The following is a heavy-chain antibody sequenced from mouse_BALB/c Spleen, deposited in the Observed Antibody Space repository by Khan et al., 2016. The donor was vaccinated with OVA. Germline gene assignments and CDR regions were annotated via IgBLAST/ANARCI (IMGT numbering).Heavy chain of an antibody. J-gene: IGHJ2*01. D-gene: IGHD1-1*01. CDR2: ISSGSSTI. CDR3: ARTGYYYFDY. CDR1: GFTFSGFG. V-gene: IGHV5-17*02. Sequence: EVELVESGGGLVQPGRSRKLSCAASGFTFSGFGMHWVRPAPEKGLEWVAYISSGSSTIYYADTVKGRFTISRDNPKNTLFLQMTSLRSEDTAMYFCARTGYYYFDYWGQGTTLTVSS.